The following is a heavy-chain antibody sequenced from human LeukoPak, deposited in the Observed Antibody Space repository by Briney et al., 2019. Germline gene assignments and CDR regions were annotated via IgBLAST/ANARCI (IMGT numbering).Heavy chain of an antibody. J-gene: IGHJ4*02. CDR3: ARGGSSSSSRYYFDY. CDR2: IYHSGST. V-gene: IGHV4-30-2*01. Sequence: PSETLSLTCTVSGGSISSGGYYWSWIRQPPGKGLEWIGYIYHSGSTYYNPSLKSRVTISVDRSKNQFSLKLSSVTAADTAVYYCARGGSSSSSRYYFDYWGQGTLVTVSS. D-gene: IGHD6-6*01. CDR1: GGSISSGGYY.